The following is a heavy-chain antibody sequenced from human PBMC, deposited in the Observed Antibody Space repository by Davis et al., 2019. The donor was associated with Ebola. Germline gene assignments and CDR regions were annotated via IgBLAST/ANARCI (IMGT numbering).Heavy chain of an antibody. CDR1: GFTFNDHY. CDR2: ISSSSGTI. J-gene: IGHJ5*02. D-gene: IGHD6-13*01. CDR3: ARVAVAGLYNWFDP. V-gene: IGHV3-11*04. Sequence: GESLKISCAASGFTFNDHYMSWIRQAPGKGLEWVSYISSSSGTIYYADSVKGRFTVSRDNAKNSLYLQMNSLRGEDTAVYYCARVAVAGLYNWFDPWGQGTLVTVSS.